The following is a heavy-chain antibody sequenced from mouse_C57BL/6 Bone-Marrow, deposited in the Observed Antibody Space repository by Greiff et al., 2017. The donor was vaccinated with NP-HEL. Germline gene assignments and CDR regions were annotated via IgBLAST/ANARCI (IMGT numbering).Heavy chain of an antibody. V-gene: IGHV7-3*01. CDR2: IRNKANGYTT. CDR3: ARGGRVPYFDY. D-gene: IGHD3-3*01. Sequence: EVQLVESGGGLVQPGGSLSLSCAASGFTFTDYYMSWVRQPPGKALEWLGFIRNKANGYTTEYSASVKGRFTISRDNSQSILYLQMNALRAEDSATYYCARGGRVPYFDYWGQGTTLTVSS. CDR1: GFTFTDYY. J-gene: IGHJ2*01.